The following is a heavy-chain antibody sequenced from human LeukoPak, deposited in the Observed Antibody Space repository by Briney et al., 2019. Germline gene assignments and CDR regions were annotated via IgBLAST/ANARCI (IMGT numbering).Heavy chain of an antibody. CDR1: GDSLSTMTW. V-gene: IGHV4-4*02. CDR2: IYHSGTT. J-gene: IGHJ5*02. CDR3: VKKGYGTRGWFDP. D-gene: IGHD3-16*01. Sequence: SETQSLTCGVSGDSLSTMTWWCWVRQSPGKGLQWIGEIYHSGTTNYNPSLQGRITMSLDTSRNQFSLTLTSVTAADTAVYYCVKKGYGTRGWFDPWGPGIAVTVTT.